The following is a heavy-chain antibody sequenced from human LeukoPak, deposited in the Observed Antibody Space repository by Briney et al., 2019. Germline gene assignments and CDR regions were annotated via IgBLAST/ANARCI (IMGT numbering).Heavy chain of an antibody. D-gene: IGHD6-19*01. CDR2: IYTSGST. Sequence: PSQTLSLTCTVSGGSISSGSYYWSWIQQPAGKGLEWIGRIYTSGSTNYNPSLKSRVTISVDTSKNQFSLKLSSVTAADTAVYYCARSSGWYMRDWYFDLWGRGTLVTVSS. CDR1: GGSISSGSYY. CDR3: ARSSGWYMRDWYFDL. J-gene: IGHJ2*01. V-gene: IGHV4-61*02.